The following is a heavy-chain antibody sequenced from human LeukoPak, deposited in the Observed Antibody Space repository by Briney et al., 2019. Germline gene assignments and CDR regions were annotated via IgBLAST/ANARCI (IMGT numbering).Heavy chain of an antibody. CDR2: IKQDGSEK. CDR1: GFTFSSYW. CDR3: ARGRVAARLVWFDP. J-gene: IGHJ5*02. V-gene: IGHV3-7*01. D-gene: IGHD6-6*01. Sequence: GGSLRLPCAASGFTFSSYWMSWVRQAPGKGLEWVANIKQDGSEKYYVDSEKGRFTISRDNAKNSLYLQMNSLRAEDTAVYYCARGRVAARLVWFDPWGQGTLVTVSS.